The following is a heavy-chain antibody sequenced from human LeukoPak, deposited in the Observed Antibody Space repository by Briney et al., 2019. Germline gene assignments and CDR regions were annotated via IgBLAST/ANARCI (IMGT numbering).Heavy chain of an antibody. CDR2: ISSSSSYI. CDR3: ANLTH. J-gene: IGHJ4*02. Sequence: GGSLRLSCAASGFTFSSYSMNWVRQAPGKGLEWVSSISSSSSYIYYADSVKGRFTISRDNAKDSLFLQMDSLRDEDTAVYYCANLTHWGQGILVTVSS. V-gene: IGHV3-21*06. D-gene: IGHD2-21*02. CDR1: GFTFSSYS.